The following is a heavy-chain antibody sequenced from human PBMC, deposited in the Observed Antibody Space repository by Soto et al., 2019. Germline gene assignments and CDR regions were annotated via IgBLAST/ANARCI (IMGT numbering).Heavy chain of an antibody. CDR1: GYTFSSYS. CDR2: IDAGNENT. J-gene: IGHJ4*02. CDR3: ARGVASGGSPYDY. V-gene: IGHV1-3*01. Sequence: QVQLVQSGAEVKKPGASVQVSCKASGYTFSSYSMQWVRQAPGQRLEWMGWIDAGNENTKYSQKLQGRLTITRDTSASTADMELSSLRSEDTAVYYCARGVASGGSPYDYWGQGTVVTVSS. D-gene: IGHD3-3*01.